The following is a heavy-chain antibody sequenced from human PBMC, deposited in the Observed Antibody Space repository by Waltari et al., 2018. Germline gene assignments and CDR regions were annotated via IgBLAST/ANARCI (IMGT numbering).Heavy chain of an antibody. J-gene: IGHJ4*02. V-gene: IGHV3-7*01. CDR2: IKQDGSEI. Sequence: EVQVVESGGGLVQPGGSLRLSCAASGFTFNNYWMSWVRQAPGKGLEWVANIKQDGSEIHSVDSVKGLFTFSRDNAKNSLFLQMNSLRAEDTAVYYCATLEATAKFDFWGQGILVTVSS. CDR3: ATLEATAKFDF. CDR1: GFTFNNYW. D-gene: IGHD1-26*01.